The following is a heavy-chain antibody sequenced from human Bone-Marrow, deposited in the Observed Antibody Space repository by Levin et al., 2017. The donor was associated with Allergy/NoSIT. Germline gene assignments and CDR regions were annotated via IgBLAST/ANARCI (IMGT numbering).Heavy chain of an antibody. CDR3: AREGRWGEHFDL. J-gene: IGHJ2*01. CDR2: INSDGSSP. V-gene: IGHV3-74*01. CDR1: DFTFSSFW. Sequence: GGSLRLSCAASDFTFSSFWMHWVRQAPGKGLVWVSRINSDGSSPIYADSVKGRFTISRDNAKNTLYLQTNSLRAEDTAVYYCAREGRWGEHFDLWGRGTLVTVSS. D-gene: IGHD3-16*01.